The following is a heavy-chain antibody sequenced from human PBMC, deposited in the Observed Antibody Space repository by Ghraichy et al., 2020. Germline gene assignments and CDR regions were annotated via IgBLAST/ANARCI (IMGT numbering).Heavy chain of an antibody. Sequence: GGSLRLSCAASGFTFSTYSMNWVRQAPGKGLEWVSSISTRSNYIYYADSLKGRFTVSRDNAKNSLYLQMDSLRAEDTAVYYCARVEGHYDSGTYGEYGMDVWGQGTTVIVSS. CDR3: ARVEGHYDSGTYGEYGMDV. J-gene: IGHJ6*02. CDR1: GFTFSTYS. CDR2: ISTRSNYI. D-gene: IGHD3-10*01. V-gene: IGHV3-21*01.